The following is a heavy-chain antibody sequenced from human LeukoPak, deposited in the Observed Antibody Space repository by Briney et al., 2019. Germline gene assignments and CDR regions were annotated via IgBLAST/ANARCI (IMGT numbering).Heavy chain of an antibody. CDR1: GYTLTDDY. J-gene: IGHJ4*02. V-gene: IGHV1-2*02. CDR2: INPSSGAT. CDR3: AREANSWYHS. D-gene: IGHD2/OR15-2a*01. Sequence: ASVKVSCKASGYTLTDDYMHWVRQAPGQGLEWVAWINPSSGATTYAQKFQGRVTLTKDTSINTAYMELSRLTSDDTAMYYCAREANSWYHSWGQGTLVTVSS.